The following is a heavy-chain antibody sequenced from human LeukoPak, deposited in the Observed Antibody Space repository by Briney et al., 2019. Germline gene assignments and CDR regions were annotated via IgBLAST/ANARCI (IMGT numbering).Heavy chain of an antibody. J-gene: IGHJ4*02. CDR3: ARLSNEQWLDY. Sequence: SETLSLTCTVSGYSISSGYYWGWIRQPPGKGLEWIGSIYYSGSTYYNPSLKSRVTISVDTSKNQFSLKLSSVTAADTAVYYCARLSNEQWLDYWGQGTLVTVSS. V-gene: IGHV4-38-2*02. CDR2: IYYSGST. D-gene: IGHD6-19*01. CDR1: GYSISSGYY.